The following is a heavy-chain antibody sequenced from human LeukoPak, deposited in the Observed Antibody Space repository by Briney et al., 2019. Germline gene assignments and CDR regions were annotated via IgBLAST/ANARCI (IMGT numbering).Heavy chain of an antibody. V-gene: IGHV3-33*01. CDR1: GFTFSSYG. D-gene: IGHD2-8*01. Sequence: GGSLTLSCAASGFTFSSYGMHWVRHAPGKGLKWVVVIWYDGSNKYYADSVKGRFTISRDNSKNTLYLQMNSLRAEDTAVYYCASEWGMAPGDYWGQGTLVTVSS. CDR3: ASEWGMAPGDY. CDR2: IWYDGSNK. J-gene: IGHJ4*02.